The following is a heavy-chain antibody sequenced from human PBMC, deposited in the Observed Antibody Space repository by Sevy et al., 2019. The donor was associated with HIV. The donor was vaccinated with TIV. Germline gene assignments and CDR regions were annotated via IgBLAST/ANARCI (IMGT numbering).Heavy chain of an antibody. V-gene: IGHV3-30-3*01. CDR3: ARDPGSSWSSFDY. J-gene: IGHJ4*02. CDR2: ISYGRSHK. Sequence: GGSLRLSCAASGFIFGSYAMNRVRQAPGKGLEWVAVISYGRSHKYYADSVKGRFTISRDSSKNTLYLQMHSLRTDDTAVYYCARDPGSSWSSFDYWGQGTLVTVSS. D-gene: IGHD6-13*01. CDR1: GFIFGSYA.